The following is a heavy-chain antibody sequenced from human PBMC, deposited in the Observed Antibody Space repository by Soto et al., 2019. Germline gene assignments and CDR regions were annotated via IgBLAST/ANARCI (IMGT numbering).Heavy chain of an antibody. Sequence: SGTLSLTCTVSGGSISSGGYYWSWIRQHPGKGLEWIGYIYYSGSTYYNPSLKSRVTISVDTSKNQFSLKLSSVTAADTAVYYCARIAARRFDYWGQGTLVTVSS. CDR3: ARIAARRFDY. CDR2: IYYSGST. V-gene: IGHV4-31*03. J-gene: IGHJ4*02. D-gene: IGHD6-6*01. CDR1: GGSISSGGYY.